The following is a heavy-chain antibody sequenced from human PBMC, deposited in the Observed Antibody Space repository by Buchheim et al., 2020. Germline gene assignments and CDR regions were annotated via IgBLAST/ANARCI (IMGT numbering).Heavy chain of an antibody. D-gene: IGHD5-24*01. CDR1: GGSFSGYY. V-gene: IGHV4-34*01. J-gene: IGHJ6*02. CDR2: INHSGST. CDR3: ASDSITNMWYGMDV. Sequence: QVQLQQWGAGLLKPSETLSLTCAVYGGSFSGYYWSWIRQPPGKGLEWIGEINHSGSTNYNPSLKSRVPISVDTSKHKLSLKLSSVTAADTAVYYCASDSITNMWYGMDVWGQGTT.